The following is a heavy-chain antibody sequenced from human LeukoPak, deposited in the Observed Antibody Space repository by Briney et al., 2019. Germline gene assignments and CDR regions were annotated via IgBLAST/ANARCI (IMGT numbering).Heavy chain of an antibody. CDR2: LYSGGTT. CDR1: GFIVSTNY. CDR3: AMDSSWLPLKFDY. D-gene: IGHD5-24*01. Sequence: GGSLRLSCAASGFIVSTNYMSWVRQAPGKGLEWVSVLYSGGTTYYADSVKGRLTISRDNSKNTLYLQMNSLRAEDTAVYYCAMDSSWLPLKFDYWGQGTLVTVST. V-gene: IGHV3-66*01. J-gene: IGHJ4*02.